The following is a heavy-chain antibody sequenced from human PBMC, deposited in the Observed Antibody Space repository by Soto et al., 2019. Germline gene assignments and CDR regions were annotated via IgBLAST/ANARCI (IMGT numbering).Heavy chain of an antibody. CDR3: ARAPYDILTGYPYYFDY. V-gene: IGHV1-69*13. CDR2: IIPIFGTA. D-gene: IGHD3-9*01. J-gene: IGHJ4*02. CDR1: GGTFSSYA. Sequence: SVKVSCKASGGTFSSYAISWVRQAPGQGLEWMGGIIPIFGTANYAQKFQGRVTITADESTSTAYMELSSLRSEDTAVYYCARAPYDILTGYPYYFDYWGQGTQVTVSS.